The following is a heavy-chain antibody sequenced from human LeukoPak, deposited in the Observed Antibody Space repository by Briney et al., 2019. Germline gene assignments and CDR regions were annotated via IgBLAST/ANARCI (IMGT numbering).Heavy chain of an antibody. CDR1: GFTFSSTW. J-gene: IGHJ4*02. V-gene: IGHV3-7*01. CDR3: ARGGIVVVPSFDY. D-gene: IGHD3-22*01. Sequence: GGSLRLSCAASGFTFSSTWMSWVRQAPGKGLEWVANINQDGREKYYVDSVKGRFTISRDNAKNSLYLQMNSLRAEDTAVYYCARGGIVVVPSFDYWGQGTLVTVSS. CDR2: INQDGREK.